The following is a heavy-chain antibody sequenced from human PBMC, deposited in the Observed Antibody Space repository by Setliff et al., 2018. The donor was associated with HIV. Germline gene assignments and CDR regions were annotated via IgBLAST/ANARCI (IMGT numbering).Heavy chain of an antibody. V-gene: IGHV1-18*01. D-gene: IGHD2-15*01. J-gene: IGHJ6*02. CDR1: GYTFTSYG. CDR3: ARDRCSGGSCTSSYYYYGMDV. CDR2: ISAYNGNT. Sequence: GASVKVSCKASGYTFTSYGISWVRQAPGQGLEWMGWISAYNGNTNYAQKLQGRVTMTTDTSTSTAYIELRSLRSDDTAVYYCARDRCSGGSCTSSYYYYGMDVWGQGTTVTVSS.